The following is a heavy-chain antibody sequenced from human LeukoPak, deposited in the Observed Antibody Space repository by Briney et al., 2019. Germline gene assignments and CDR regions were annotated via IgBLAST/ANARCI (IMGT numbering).Heavy chain of an antibody. V-gene: IGHV3-74*01. J-gene: IGHJ4*02. CDR1: GFTFSSYW. CDR2: INSDGSTT. Sequence: GGSLSLSCAASGFTFSSYWMHWVRQAPGPGLVLVSRINSDGSTTSYADSVMGRFTISRDNAKNTLYLQMNSLRAEDTAVYYCARVIYSGWEGELSDWGQGTLVTVSS. D-gene: IGHD6-19*01. CDR3: ARVIYSGWEGELSD.